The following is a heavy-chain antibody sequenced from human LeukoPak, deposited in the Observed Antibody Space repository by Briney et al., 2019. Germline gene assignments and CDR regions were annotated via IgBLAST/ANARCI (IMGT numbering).Heavy chain of an antibody. CDR3: ARDGTKLAWFGELRITRYYYYYMDV. D-gene: IGHD3-10*01. CDR1: GFTFSDYY. CDR2: ISSSGSTI. V-gene: IGHV3-11*01. J-gene: IGHJ6*03. Sequence: GGSLRLSCAASGFTFSDYYMSWIRQAPGKGLEWVSYISSSGSTIYYADSVKGRFTISRDNAKNSLYLQMNSLRSDDTAVYYCARDGTKLAWFGELRITRYYYYYMDVWGKGTTVTISS.